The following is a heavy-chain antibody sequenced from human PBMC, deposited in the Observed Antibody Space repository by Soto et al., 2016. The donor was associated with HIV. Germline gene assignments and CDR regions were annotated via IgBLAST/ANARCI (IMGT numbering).Heavy chain of an antibody. CDR1: GYTFSSYD. J-gene: IGHJ4*02. CDR3: ARKHYGGYFDY. D-gene: IGHD4-17*01. Sequence: QVQLVQSGAEVKKPGASVKISCKASGYTFSSYDMSWVRQAPGQGLEWIGIINPSGDKTNYAPKIQGRVTMSRDTSTSTVYMELSSLRSEDTAVYYCARKHYGGYFDYWGQGTLVTVSS. CDR2: INPSGDKT. V-gene: IGHV1-46*03.